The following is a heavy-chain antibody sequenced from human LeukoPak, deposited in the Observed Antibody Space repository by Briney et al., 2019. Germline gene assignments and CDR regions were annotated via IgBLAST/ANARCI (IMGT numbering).Heavy chain of an antibody. CDR2: INPNSGGT. D-gene: IGHD3-22*01. J-gene: IGHJ4*02. Sequence: ASVKVSCKASGYTFTGYYIHWLRQAPGQGLEWMGWINPNSGGTNYAQKFQGWVTMTRDTSISTAYMELSRLRSDDTAVYYCAREGLYYYDNTGYYPHWGQGTLVTVS. V-gene: IGHV1-2*04. CDR3: AREGLYYYDNTGYYPH. CDR1: GYTFTGYY.